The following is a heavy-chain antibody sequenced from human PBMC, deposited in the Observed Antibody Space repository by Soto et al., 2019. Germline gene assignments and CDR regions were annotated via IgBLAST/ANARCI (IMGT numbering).Heavy chain of an antibody. Sequence: EVQLVESGGGLIQPGGSLRLSCAASGFTVSSNYMSWVRQAPGKGLEWVSVIYSGGSTYYADSVKGRFTISRDNSKNTLYLQMNSLRAEDTAVYYCARSSGTYYYGMDVWGQGTTDTVSS. J-gene: IGHJ6*02. D-gene: IGHD3-10*01. V-gene: IGHV3-53*01. CDR3: ARSSGTYYYGMDV. CDR1: GFTVSSNY. CDR2: IYSGGST.